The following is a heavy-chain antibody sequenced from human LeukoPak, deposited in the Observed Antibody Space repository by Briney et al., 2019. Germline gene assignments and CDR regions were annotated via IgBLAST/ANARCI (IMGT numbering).Heavy chain of an antibody. CDR1: GFTFSSYA. Sequence: GSLRLSCAASGFTFSSYAMHWVRQAPGKGLEWVAVISYDGSNKYYADSVKGRITISRDDSKNTLYLQMNSLRAEDTAVYYCARSIVVVPAVDDYWGQGTLVTVSS. J-gene: IGHJ4*02. V-gene: IGHV3-30*04. CDR2: ISYDGSNK. D-gene: IGHD2-2*01. CDR3: ARSIVVVPAVDDY.